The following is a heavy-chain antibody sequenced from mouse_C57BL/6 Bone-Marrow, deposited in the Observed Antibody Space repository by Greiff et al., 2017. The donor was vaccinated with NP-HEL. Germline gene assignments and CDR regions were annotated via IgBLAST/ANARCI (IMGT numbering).Heavy chain of an antibody. Sequence: QVQLQQPGAELVKPGASVKLSCKASGYTFTSYWMQWVKQRPGQGLEWIGEIDPSDSYTNYNQKFKGKATLTVATSTSTAYMQLNSLTSEDSAIYYCTGYYYAMDYWGQGTSVTVSS. V-gene: IGHV1-50*01. CDR2: IDPSDSYT. CDR1: GYTFTSYW. CDR3: TGYYYAMDY. J-gene: IGHJ4*01.